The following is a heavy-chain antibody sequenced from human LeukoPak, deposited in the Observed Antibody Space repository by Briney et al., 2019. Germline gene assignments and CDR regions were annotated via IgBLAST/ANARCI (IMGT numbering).Heavy chain of an antibody. CDR1: GYSFTSYG. J-gene: IGHJ6*03. V-gene: IGHV1-18*01. D-gene: IGHD3-10*01. Sequence: ASVKVSCKASGYSFTSYGLSWVRQAPGQGLEWMGWVSPYNGNTNYAQKLQGRVTMTTDTSTSTAYMELRSLRSDDTAVYYCARAGRGYYYYMDVWGKGTTVTVSS. CDR2: VSPYNGNT. CDR3: ARAGRGYYYYMDV.